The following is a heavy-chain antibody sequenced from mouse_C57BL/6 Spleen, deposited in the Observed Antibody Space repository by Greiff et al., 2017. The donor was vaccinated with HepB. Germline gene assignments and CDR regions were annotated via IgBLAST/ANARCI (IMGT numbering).Heavy chain of an antibody. D-gene: IGHD2-12*01. CDR1: GYTFTSYW. CDR3: ARGLLYDYAMDY. J-gene: IGHJ4*01. V-gene: IGHV1-52*01. CDR2: IDPSDSET. Sequence: QVQLKQPGAELVRPGSSVKLSCKASGYTFTSYWMHWVKQRPIQGLEWIGNIDPSDSETHYNQKFKDKATLTVDKSSSTAYMQLSSLTSEDSAVYYCARGLLYDYAMDYWGQGTSVTVSS.